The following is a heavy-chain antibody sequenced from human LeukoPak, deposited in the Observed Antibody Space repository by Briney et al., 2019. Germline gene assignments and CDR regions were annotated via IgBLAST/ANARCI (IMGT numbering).Heavy chain of an antibody. Sequence: GGSLRLSCAASGFTFSSYEMNWVRQAPGKGLEWVSYISSSGSTIYYADSVKGRFTISRDNAKNSLYLQMNSLRAEDTAVYYCARGRRYFDWLPYYFDYWGQGTLVTVSS. V-gene: IGHV3-48*03. J-gene: IGHJ4*02. CDR3: ARGRRYFDWLPYYFDY. CDR2: ISSSGSTI. D-gene: IGHD3-9*01. CDR1: GFTFSSYE.